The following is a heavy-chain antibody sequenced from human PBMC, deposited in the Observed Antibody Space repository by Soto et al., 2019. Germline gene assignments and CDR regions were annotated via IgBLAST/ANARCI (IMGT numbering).Heavy chain of an antibody. CDR2: INHSGST. V-gene: IGHV4-34*01. Sequence: SETLSLTCAVYGGSFSGYYWSWIRQPPGKGLEWIGEINHSGSTNYNPSLKSRVTISVDTSKNQFSLKLSSVTAADTAVYYCAREGVTMVREPYYYYYGMDVWGQGTAVTVSS. D-gene: IGHD3-10*01. CDR1: GGSFSGYY. J-gene: IGHJ6*02. CDR3: AREGVTMVREPYYYYYGMDV.